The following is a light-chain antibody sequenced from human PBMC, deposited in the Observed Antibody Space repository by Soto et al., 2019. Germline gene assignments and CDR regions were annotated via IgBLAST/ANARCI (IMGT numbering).Light chain of an antibody. Sequence: QSVLTQPPSASGSPGQSVTISCTGTSSNVGDYKYVSWYQQHPDKAPKLMIYEVSKRPSGVPDRFSGSKSGNTASLTVSGLQAEDEADYFCSSYAGFGGGTKLTVL. CDR1: SSNVGDYKY. CDR2: EVS. J-gene: IGLJ2*01. V-gene: IGLV2-8*01. CDR3: SSYAG.